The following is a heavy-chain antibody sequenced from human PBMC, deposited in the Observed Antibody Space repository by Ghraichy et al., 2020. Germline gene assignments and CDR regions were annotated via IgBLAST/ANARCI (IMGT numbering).Heavy chain of an antibody. Sequence: SETLSLTCAVYGGSFSGYYWSWIRQPPGKGLEWIGEINHSGSTNYNPSLKSRVTISVDTSKNQFSLKLSSVTAADTAVYYCARAGYDFWSGYSPYWGQGTLVTVSS. CDR1: GGSFSGYY. CDR3: ARAGYDFWSGYSPY. CDR2: INHSGST. D-gene: IGHD3-3*01. J-gene: IGHJ4*02. V-gene: IGHV4-34*01.